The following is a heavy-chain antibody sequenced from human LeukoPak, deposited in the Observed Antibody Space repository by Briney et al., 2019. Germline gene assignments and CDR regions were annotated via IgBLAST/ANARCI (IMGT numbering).Heavy chain of an antibody. J-gene: IGHJ6*02. CDR2: IYYSGST. CDR3: ARDFFRGFVGHGMDV. V-gene: IGHV4-59*01. CDR1: GGSISSYY. Sequence: SETLSLTCTVSGGSISSYYWNWIRQPPGKGLEWIGYIYYSGSTNYNLSLKSRVTISIDTSKNQFSLKLSSVTAADTAVYYCARDFFRGFVGHGMDVWGQGTTVTVSS. D-gene: IGHD3-16*01.